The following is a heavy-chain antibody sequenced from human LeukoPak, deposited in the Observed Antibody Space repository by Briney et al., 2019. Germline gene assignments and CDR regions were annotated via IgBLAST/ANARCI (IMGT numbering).Heavy chain of an antibody. D-gene: IGHD3-22*01. CDR3: AKDWGGSGYFSIPNY. CDR2: ISGRDDST. Sequence: GGSLRLSCAASGFTFSNYAMTWVRQAPGKGLEWVSTISGRDDSTYYADSVKGRFTISRDNSKNTLYLQMNSLRAEDTAVYYCAKDWGGSGYFSIPNYWGQGTLVTVSS. J-gene: IGHJ4*02. V-gene: IGHV3-23*01. CDR1: GFTFSNYA.